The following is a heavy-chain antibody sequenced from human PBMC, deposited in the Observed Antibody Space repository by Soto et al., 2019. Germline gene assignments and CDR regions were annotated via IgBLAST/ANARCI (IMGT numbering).Heavy chain of an antibody. CDR3: AGDYVQYYFDY. Sequence: SETLSLTCTVSGGSISSYYWSWIRQPPGKGLEWIGYIYYSGSTNYNPSLKSRVTISVDTSKNQFSLKLSSVTAADTAVYYCAGDYVQYYFDYWGQGTLVTVSS. D-gene: IGHD4-17*01. J-gene: IGHJ4*02. V-gene: IGHV4-59*08. CDR2: IYYSGST. CDR1: GGSISSYY.